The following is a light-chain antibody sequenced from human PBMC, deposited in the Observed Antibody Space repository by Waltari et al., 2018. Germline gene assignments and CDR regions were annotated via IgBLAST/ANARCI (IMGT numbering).Light chain of an antibody. J-gene: IGLJ1*01. Sequence: QSALTQPASVSGSPGQSITISCTGTSSDIGRYNYVSWYQQHPGKALKLIIYDVNNRPSGISDRFSGSKSANTASPTISGLQVEDEADYFCSSYTSTTTPFVFGSGTKVTVL. V-gene: IGLV2-14*03. CDR1: SSDIGRYNY. CDR2: DVN. CDR3: SSYTSTTTPFV.